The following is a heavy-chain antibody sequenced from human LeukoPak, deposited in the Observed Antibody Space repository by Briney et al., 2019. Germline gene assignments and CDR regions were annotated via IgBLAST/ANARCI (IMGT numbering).Heavy chain of an antibody. D-gene: IGHD7-27*01. V-gene: IGHV1-2*02. CDR2: INPNSGGT. CDR3: ARALTGDRDPYFDY. Sequence: ASVNVSCKASVYTFTGYYMHWVRQAPGQGLERMGWINPNSGGTNYAQKFQGRVTMTRDTSISTAYMELSRLRSDDTAVYYCARALTGDRDPYFDYGGQGTLVTVSS. J-gene: IGHJ4*02. CDR1: VYTFTGYY.